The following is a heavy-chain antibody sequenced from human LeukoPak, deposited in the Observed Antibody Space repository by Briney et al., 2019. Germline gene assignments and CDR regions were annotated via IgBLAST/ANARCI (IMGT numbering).Heavy chain of an antibody. CDR3: ARESGWYFDH. CDR2: INTNTGNP. CDR1: GYTFSSNG. Sequence: ASVKVSCKASGYTFSSNGMNWVRQAPGQGLEWMGWINTNTGNPTYAQGFTGRFAFSLDTSVNTAYLQISSLKAEDTAVYYCARESGWYFDHWGQGTLVTVSS. J-gene: IGHJ4*02. V-gene: IGHV7-4-1*02. D-gene: IGHD6-19*01.